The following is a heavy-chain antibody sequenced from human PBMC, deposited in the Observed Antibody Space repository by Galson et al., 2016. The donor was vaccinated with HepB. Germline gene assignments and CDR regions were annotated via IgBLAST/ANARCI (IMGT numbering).Heavy chain of an antibody. J-gene: IGHJ4*02. CDR3: AKFRTYYDVLAGYHEDY. CDR1: GGSLSGYY. CDR2: ISYDGSNK. V-gene: IGHV3-30*18. D-gene: IGHD3-9*01. Sequence: LSLTCGVYGGSLSGYYWSWVRQPPGKGLEWVAIISYDGSNKNHADSVKGRFTISRNNSKNTLYLQMNSLRAEDTAVYYCAKFRTYYDVLAGYHEDYWGQGTLVTVSS.